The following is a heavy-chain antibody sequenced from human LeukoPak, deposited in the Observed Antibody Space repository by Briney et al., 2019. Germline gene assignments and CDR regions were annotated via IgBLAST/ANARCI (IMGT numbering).Heavy chain of an antibody. V-gene: IGHV3-48*03. J-gene: IGHJ4*02. D-gene: IGHD2-2*02. Sequence: GGSLRLSCAASGFTFSSYEMNWVRQAPGKGLEWVSYISSSGSTIYYAYSVKGRFTISRDNAKNSLYLQMNSLRAEDTAVYYCARDLNRGPAAIYDYWGQGTLVTVSS. CDR3: ARDLNRGPAAIYDY. CDR2: ISSSGSTI. CDR1: GFTFSSYE.